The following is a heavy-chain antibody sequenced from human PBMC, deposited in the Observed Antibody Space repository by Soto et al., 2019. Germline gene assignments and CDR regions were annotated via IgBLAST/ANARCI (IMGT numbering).Heavy chain of an antibody. CDR1: GGTFSSYS. V-gene: IGHV1-69*01. Sequence: QVQLVQSGAEVKKSGSSVKVSCKASGGTFSSYSISWVRQAPGQGLEWMGGITPLFGSANYAQKFQGRVTITADESTSTAYMQLSSLRSEDTAVYYCAREGYGYYSKPFDYWGQGTLVSVSS. CDR3: AREGYGYYSKPFDY. CDR2: ITPLFGSA. J-gene: IGHJ4*02. D-gene: IGHD4-17*01.